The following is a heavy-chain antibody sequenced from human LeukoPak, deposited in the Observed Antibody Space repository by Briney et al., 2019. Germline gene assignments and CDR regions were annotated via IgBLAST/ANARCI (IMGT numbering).Heavy chain of an antibody. CDR2: INPSADST. J-gene: IGHJ6*02. Sequence: ASVKVSCKASGYTLSSYDMHWVRQAPGQGLEWMAIINPSADSTDYARKFQGRVTMTRDTSISTAYMELSSLRSDDTAVYYCARDHCTSINCYEYKYYGMDVWGQGTTVTVSS. CDR1: GYTLSSYD. CDR3: ARDHCTSINCYEYKYYGMDV. V-gene: IGHV1-46*01. D-gene: IGHD2-2*01.